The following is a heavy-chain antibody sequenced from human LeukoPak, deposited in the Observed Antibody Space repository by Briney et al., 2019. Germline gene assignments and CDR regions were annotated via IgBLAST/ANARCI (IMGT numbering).Heavy chain of an antibody. CDR1: GFTFSSFA. D-gene: IGHD3-3*01. CDR3: AKVQRFLEWFFDY. V-gene: IGHV3-23*01. Sequence: GGSLRLSCAASGFTFSSFAMSWVRQAPGKGLEWVSAISGSGGSTYYADSVKGRFTISRDNSKRTLYLQMNSLRAEDTAVYYCAKVQRFLEWFFDYWGQGTLVTVSS. CDR2: ISGSGGST. J-gene: IGHJ4*02.